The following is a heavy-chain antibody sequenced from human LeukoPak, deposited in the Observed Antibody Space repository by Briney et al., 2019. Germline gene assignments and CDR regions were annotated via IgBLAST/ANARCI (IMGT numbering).Heavy chain of an antibody. V-gene: IGHV7-4-1*02. CDR3: ARDTYSSGWTYYYYYMDV. D-gene: IGHD6-19*01. Sequence: ASVKVSCKASGYTFTSYAMNWVRQAPGQGLEWMGWINTNTGNPTYAQGFTGRFVFSLDTSVSTAYLQISGLKAEDTAVYYCARDTYSSGWTYYYYYMDVWGKGTTVTVSS. J-gene: IGHJ6*03. CDR2: INTNTGNP. CDR1: GYTFTSYA.